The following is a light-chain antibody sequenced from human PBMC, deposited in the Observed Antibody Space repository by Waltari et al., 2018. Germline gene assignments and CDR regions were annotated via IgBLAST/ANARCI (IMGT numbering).Light chain of an antibody. CDR3: YSTDSSGLGV. J-gene: IGLJ1*01. Sequence: SDELTQPPSVSVSPGQTARITCSGDALPKKYAHWYQQKSGQAPVVVIYEDNKRPSENTERFSGSSSGTMATLTISGAQVEDEADYYCYSTDSSGLGVFGTGTKVTVL. CDR2: EDN. CDR1: ALPKKY. V-gene: IGLV3-10*01.